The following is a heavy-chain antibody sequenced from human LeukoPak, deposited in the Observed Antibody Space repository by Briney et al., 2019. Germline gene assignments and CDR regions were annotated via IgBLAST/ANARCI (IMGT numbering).Heavy chain of an antibody. CDR1: GFTFSSYG. CDR2: IRYDGSNK. CDR3: AKDPISSGYYYDYFNY. V-gene: IGHV3-30*02. D-gene: IGHD3-22*01. J-gene: IGHJ4*02. Sequence: GGSLRLSCAASGFTFSSYGMHWVRQAPGKGLEWVAFIRYDGSNKYYADSVKGRFTISRDNSKNTLYLQMNSLRAEDTAVYYCAKDPISSGYYYDYFNYWGQGTLVTVSS.